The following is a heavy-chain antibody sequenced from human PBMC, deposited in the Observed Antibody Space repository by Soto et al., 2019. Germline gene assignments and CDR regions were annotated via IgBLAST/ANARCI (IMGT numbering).Heavy chain of an antibody. CDR1: GYTFTSYD. CDR3: ARIPPPLVRGGDYYFDY. J-gene: IGHJ4*02. CDR2: MNPNSGNT. D-gene: IGHD3-10*01. V-gene: IGHV1-8*01. Sequence: QVQLVQSGAEVKKPGASVKVSCKASGYTFTSYDINWVRQATGQGLEWMGWMNPNSGNTGYAQKFQGRVTMTRNTSIITAYMELSSLRSEDKAVYYCARIPPPLVRGGDYYFDYWGQGTLVTVSS.